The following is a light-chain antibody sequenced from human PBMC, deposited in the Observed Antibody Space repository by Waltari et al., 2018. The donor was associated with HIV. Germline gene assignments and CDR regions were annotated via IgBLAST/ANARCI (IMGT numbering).Light chain of an antibody. CDR1: ASDIGAYS. CDR2: SNN. CDR3: AAWDESRATYV. Sequence: QSVPTQTPSTSGTPGQRVPMSCSGRASDIGAYSVPWYQKFPGTAPKLLIYSNNQRPSGVPDRFAGSRSGTSASLAISGLQSGDEADYFCAAWDESRATYVFGTGTRVTVL. J-gene: IGLJ1*01. V-gene: IGLV1-44*01.